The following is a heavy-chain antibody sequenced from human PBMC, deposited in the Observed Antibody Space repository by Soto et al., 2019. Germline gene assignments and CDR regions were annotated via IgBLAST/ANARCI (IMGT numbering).Heavy chain of an antibody. D-gene: IGHD6-13*01. V-gene: IGHV3-30-3*01. CDR1: GFTFSSYA. CDR3: ERGYLAAAGKLIY. J-gene: IGHJ4*02. CDR2: ISYDGSNK. Sequence: PGGSLRLSCAASGFTFSSYAMHWVRQAPGKGLEWVAVISYDGSNKYYADSVKGRFTISRDNSKNTLYLQMNSLRAEDTAVYYCERGYLAAAGKLIYWGQGTLVTVSS.